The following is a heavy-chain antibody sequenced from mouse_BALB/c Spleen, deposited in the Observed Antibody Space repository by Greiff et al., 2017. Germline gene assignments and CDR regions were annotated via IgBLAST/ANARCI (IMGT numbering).Heavy chain of an antibody. CDR1: GYTFTDYV. J-gene: IGHJ2*01. V-gene: IGHV1-77*01. CDR2: IYPGSGST. CDR3: ARNYYFDY. Sequence: VKLVESGPELVKPGASVKMSCKASGYTFTDYVISWVKQRTGQGLEWIGEIYPGSGSTYYNEKFKGKATLTADKSSNTAYMQLSSLTSEDSAVYCCARNYYFDYWGQGTTLTVSS.